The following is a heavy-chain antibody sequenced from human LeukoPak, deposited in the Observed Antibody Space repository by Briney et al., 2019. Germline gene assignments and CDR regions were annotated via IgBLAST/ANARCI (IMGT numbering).Heavy chain of an antibody. V-gene: IGHV4-39*01. J-gene: IGHJ6*02. Sequence: ETLSLTCTVSGGSIYGSVYYWGWIRQSPGKGLEWIGTVYYTGSTYYNPSLKSRVIISVDTSKNQFSLKLTSVTAADTAVYYCARHSGSGYYSYFYTMDVWGQGATVTVSS. CDR2: VYYTGST. D-gene: IGHD3-22*01. CDR1: GGSIYGSVYY. CDR3: ARHSGSGYYSYFYTMDV.